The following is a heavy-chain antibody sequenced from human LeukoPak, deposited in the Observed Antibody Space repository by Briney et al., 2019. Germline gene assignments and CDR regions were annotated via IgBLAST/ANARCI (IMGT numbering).Heavy chain of an antibody. D-gene: IGHD3-10*01. V-gene: IGHV3-30-3*01. CDR3: AKETRRTWDQLLWFGEFPTPRFDY. J-gene: IGHJ4*02. CDR1: GFTFSSYA. CDR2: ISYDGNTY. Sequence: GGSLRLSCAASGFTFSSYAMHWVRQAPGKGLEWVAQISYDGNTYYYLDSVRGRFTISRDNSKNTLYLQMNSLRAEDTAVYYCAKETRRTWDQLLWFGEFPTPRFDYWGQGTLVTVSS.